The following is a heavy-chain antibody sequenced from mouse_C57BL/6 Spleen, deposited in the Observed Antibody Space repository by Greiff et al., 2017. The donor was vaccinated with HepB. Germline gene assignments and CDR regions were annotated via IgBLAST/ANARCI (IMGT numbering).Heavy chain of an antibody. Sequence: VMLVESGAELVRPGTSVKMSCKASGYTFTNYWIGWAKQRPGHGLEWIGDIYPGGGYTNYNEKFKGKATLTADKSSSTAYMQFSSLTSEDSAIYYCARLYYDYDGSYYFDYWGQGTTLTVSS. D-gene: IGHD2-4*01. J-gene: IGHJ2*01. V-gene: IGHV1-63*01. CDR3: ARLYYDYDGSYYFDY. CDR2: IYPGGGYT. CDR1: GYTFTNYW.